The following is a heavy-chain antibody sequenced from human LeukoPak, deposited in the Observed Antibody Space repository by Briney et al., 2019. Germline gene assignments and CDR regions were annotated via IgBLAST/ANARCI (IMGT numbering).Heavy chain of an antibody. V-gene: IGHV3-30*03. D-gene: IGHD2-15*01. CDR1: GFTFSSYG. CDR3: ASLCSGGSCYPNHQPFDY. CDR2: ISYDGSNK. Sequence: GGSLRLSCAASGFTFSSYGMHWVRQAPGKGLEWVAVISYDGSNKYYADSVKGRFTISRDNSKNTLYLQMNSLRAEDTAVYYCASLCSGGSCYPNHQPFDYWGQGTLVTVSS. J-gene: IGHJ4*02.